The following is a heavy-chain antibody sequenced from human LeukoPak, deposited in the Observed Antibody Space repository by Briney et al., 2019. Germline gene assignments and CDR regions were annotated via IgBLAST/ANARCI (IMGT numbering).Heavy chain of an antibody. Sequence: PGRSLRLSCAASGFTFSSYGMHWVRQAPDEGLEWVAVIWYDGSNKYYADSVKGRFTISRDNSKNTLYLQMNSLRAEDTAVYYCARDWRGYFDYWGQGTLVTVSS. CDR2: IWYDGSNK. CDR1: GFTFSSYG. V-gene: IGHV3-33*01. J-gene: IGHJ4*02. CDR3: ARDWRGYFDY. D-gene: IGHD3-3*01.